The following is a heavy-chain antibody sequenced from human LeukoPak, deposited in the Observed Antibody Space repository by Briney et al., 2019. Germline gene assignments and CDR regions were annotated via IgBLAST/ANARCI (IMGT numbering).Heavy chain of an antibody. D-gene: IGHD1-14*01. V-gene: IGHV3-21*01. Sequence: PGGSLRLSCTASGLTFSTSGFSWVRQAPGKGLEWVASIDHTGSDRYHADSIKGRFTISRDNANNFLYLQMNSLRAEDTAVYYCATETNGRHYDYWGQGTLLTVSS. CDR3: ATETNGRHYDY. J-gene: IGHJ4*02. CDR1: GLTFSTSG. CDR2: IDHTGSDR.